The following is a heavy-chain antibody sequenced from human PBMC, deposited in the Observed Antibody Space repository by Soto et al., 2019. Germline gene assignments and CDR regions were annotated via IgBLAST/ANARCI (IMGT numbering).Heavy chain of an antibody. CDR3: ARDSSGLYGMDV. CDR1: GYTFTSYG. V-gene: IGHV1-18*01. Sequence: ASVKVSCKASGYTFTSYGISWVRQAPGQGLEWMGWISAYNGNTKYAQKFQGRVTMTTDTSTSTAYMELRSLRSDDTAVYYCARDSSGLYGMDVWGKGTTVTVSS. J-gene: IGHJ6*04. D-gene: IGHD3-22*01. CDR2: ISAYNGNT.